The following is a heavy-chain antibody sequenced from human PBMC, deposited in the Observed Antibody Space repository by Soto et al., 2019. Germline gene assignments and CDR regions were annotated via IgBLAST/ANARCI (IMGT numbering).Heavy chain of an antibody. CDR2: ITGSGNTI. Sequence: EVQLVESGGGLVQPGGSRRLSCAASGFTFSSYEMNWVRQAPGKGLEWVSYITGSGNTIYYADSVKGRFTISRDNAKNSMYLQMTSLRAEDPSVYYCARGGSYFYNWCQVHLVNVSS. V-gene: IGHV3-48*03. D-gene: IGHD1-26*01. CDR3: ARGGSYFYN. J-gene: IGHJ4*02. CDR1: GFTFSSYE.